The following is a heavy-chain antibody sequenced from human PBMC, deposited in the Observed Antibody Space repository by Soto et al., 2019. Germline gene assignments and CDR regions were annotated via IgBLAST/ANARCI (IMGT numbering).Heavy chain of an antibody. CDR1: GFTFDDYG. V-gene: IGHV3-20*04. Sequence: PGGSLRLSCAAAGFTFDDYGMSWVRQAPGKGLEWVSGINWNGGSTGYADSVKGRFTISRDNAKNSLYLQMNSLRAEDTALYYCARGKIMPPGFYYYYGMDVWGQGTTVTVSS. CDR3: ARGKIMPPGFYYYYGMDV. J-gene: IGHJ6*02. CDR2: INWNGGST. D-gene: IGHD2-2*01.